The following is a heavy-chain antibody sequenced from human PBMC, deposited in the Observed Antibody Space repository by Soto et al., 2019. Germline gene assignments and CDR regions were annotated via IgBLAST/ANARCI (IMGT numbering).Heavy chain of an antibody. V-gene: IGHV3-21*01. CDR3: ARKGGDYANYYYYYMDV. CDR1: GFTFSSYS. CDR2: ISSSSSYI. D-gene: IGHD4-17*01. J-gene: IGHJ6*03. Sequence: GGSLRLSCAASGFTFSSYSMNWVRQAPGKGLEWVSSISSSSSYIYYADSVKGRFTISRDNAKNSLYLQMNSLRAEDTAVYYCARKGGDYANYYYYYMDVWGKGTTVTVSS.